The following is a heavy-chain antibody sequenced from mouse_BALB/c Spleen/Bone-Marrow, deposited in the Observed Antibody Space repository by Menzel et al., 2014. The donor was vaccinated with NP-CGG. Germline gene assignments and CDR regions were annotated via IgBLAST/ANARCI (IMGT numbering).Heavy chain of an antibody. CDR1: GFSLTSYG. V-gene: IGHV2-5*01. J-gene: IGHJ4*01. CDR3: AKKREIYYGYGAMDY. D-gene: IGHD2-2*01. CDR2: IWRGGST. Sequence: VQLQQSGPGLVQPSQSLSITCTVSGFSLTSYGVHWVRQSPGKGLEWLGVIWRGGSTDYNAAFMSRLSIAKDNSKSQVFFKMNCLQADDTAIYYCAKKREIYYGYGAMDYWGQGTSVTVSS.